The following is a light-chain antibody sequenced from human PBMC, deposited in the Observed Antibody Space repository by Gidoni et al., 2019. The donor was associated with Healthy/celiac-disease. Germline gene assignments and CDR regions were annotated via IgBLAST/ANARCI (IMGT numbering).Light chain of an antibody. J-gene: IGKJ2*01. CDR1: KSISSY. CDR3: QQSYSTPHT. Sequence: DIQMTQSPSSLSASVGDRVTITCRASKSISSYLYWYQQKPGKAPKLLIYAASSLQSGVPSRFSGSGSGTDFTLTISSLQPEDFATYYCQQSYSTPHTFGQGTKLEIK. CDR2: AAS. V-gene: IGKV1-39*01.